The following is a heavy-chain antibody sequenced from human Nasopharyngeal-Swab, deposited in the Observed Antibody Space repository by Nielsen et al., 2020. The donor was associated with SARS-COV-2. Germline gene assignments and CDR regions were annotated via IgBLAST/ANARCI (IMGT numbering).Heavy chain of an antibody. Sequence: WVRQAPGQGLEWMGGIIPIFGTANYAQKFQGRVTITADESTSTAYMELRSLRSDDTAVYYCARAMTMVVTIPAYWGQGTLVTVSS. CDR2: IIPIFGTA. V-gene: IGHV1-69*01. D-gene: IGHD4/OR15-4a*01. J-gene: IGHJ4*02. CDR3: ARAMTMVVTIPAY.